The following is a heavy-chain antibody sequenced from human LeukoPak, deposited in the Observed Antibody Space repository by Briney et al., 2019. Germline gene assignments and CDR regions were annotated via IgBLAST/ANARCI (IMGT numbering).Heavy chain of an antibody. Sequence: ASVTVSCKASGYTFTGYYMHWVRQAPGQGLEWMGWINPNSGGPNYAQKFQGRVTMTRDTSISTAYMELSRLRSDDTAVYYCAKTSNYDILTGRAAFDYWGQGTLITVSS. CDR2: INPNSGGP. J-gene: IGHJ4*02. D-gene: IGHD3-9*01. CDR3: AKTSNYDILTGRAAFDY. CDR1: GYTFTGYY. V-gene: IGHV1-2*02.